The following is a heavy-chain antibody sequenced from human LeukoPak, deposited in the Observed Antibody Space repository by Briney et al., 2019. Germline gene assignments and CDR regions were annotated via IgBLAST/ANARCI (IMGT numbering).Heavy chain of an antibody. Sequence: SETLSLTCAVYGRSFSGYYWSWIRQPPGKGLEWIGEINHSGSTNYNPSLKSRVTISVDTSKNQFSLTLTSFTAPDTPFYYFARGTRWLQSPRWFGPWGQGTLVTVSS. CDR1: GRSFSGYY. V-gene: IGHV4-34*01. J-gene: IGHJ5*02. CDR3: ARGTRWLQSPRWFGP. D-gene: IGHD5-24*01. CDR2: INHSGST.